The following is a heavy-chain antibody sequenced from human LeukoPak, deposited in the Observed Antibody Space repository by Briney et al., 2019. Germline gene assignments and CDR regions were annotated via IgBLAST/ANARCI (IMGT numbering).Heavy chain of an antibody. V-gene: IGHV3-9*01. CDR3: ARDPNPRWRFGVFDP. D-gene: IGHD3-10*01. J-gene: IGHJ5*02. Sequence: GRSLRLSCVASGFTFDDYALYWVRQAPGKGLEWVSSISWNSGRTAYADSVKGRFTVSRDNARNSLFLEMNSLRSEDTAFYYCARDPNPRWRFGVFDPWGQGTLVTVSS. CDR2: ISWNSGRT. CDR1: GFTFDDYA.